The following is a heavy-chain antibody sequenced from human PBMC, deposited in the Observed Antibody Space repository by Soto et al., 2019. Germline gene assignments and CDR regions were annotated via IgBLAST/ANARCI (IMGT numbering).Heavy chain of an antibody. V-gene: IGHV3-21*06. Sequence: EVQLVESGGGLVEPGGSLRLSCATSGFSFSSSDMTWVRQAPGKGLEYVSSINYSGRYMFYAGSLRGRFTVSRDNATNSLYLQTNSLRAEDTAVYYCARKSSSDSTGYDYFDYWGQGTLVTVSS. J-gene: IGHJ4*02. D-gene: IGHD3-22*01. CDR1: GFSFSSSD. CDR2: INYSGRYM. CDR3: ARKSSSDSTGYDYFDY.